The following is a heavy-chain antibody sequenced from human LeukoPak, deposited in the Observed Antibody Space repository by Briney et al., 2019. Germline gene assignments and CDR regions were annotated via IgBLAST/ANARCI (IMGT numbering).Heavy chain of an antibody. CDR1: GYTFTSYY. CDR2: INPSGGST. V-gene: IGHV1-46*01. CDR3: ARARITAAGIDS. Sequence: GASVKVSCKASGYTFTSYYMHWVRQAPGQGLEWMGIINPSGGSTSYAQKFQGRVTMTRDMSTSTVYMELSSLRSEDTAVYYCARARITAAGIDSWGQGTLVTVSS. J-gene: IGHJ5*01. D-gene: IGHD6-13*01.